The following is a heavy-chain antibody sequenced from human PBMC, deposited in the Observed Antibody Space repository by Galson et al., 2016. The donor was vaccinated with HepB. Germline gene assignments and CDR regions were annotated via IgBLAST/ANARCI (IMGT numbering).Heavy chain of an antibody. V-gene: IGHV1-46*01. CDR3: SRDLNTVRGAADF. CDR1: GYTFISFY. D-gene: IGHD3-10*01. J-gene: IGHJ4*02. CDR2: INPSGGSA. Sequence: SVKVSCKASGYTFISFYMHWVRQAPGQGLEWMGIINPSGGSAIYAQTFQGRVTMTRDTSTSTLYMELSSLRSDDTAVYYCSRDLNTVRGAADFWGQGTLITVSS.